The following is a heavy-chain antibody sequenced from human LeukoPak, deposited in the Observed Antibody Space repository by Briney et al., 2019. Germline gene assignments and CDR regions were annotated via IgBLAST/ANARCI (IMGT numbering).Heavy chain of an antibody. Sequence: GVSLRLSCAASGFTFSSYGMHWVRQAPGKGLEWVAVISYDGSNKYYADSVKGRFTISRDNSKNTLYLQMNSLRAEDTAVYYCATSGWNFDYWGQGTLVTVSS. V-gene: IGHV3-30*03. J-gene: IGHJ4*02. CDR2: ISYDGSNK. D-gene: IGHD6-19*01. CDR3: ATSGWNFDY. CDR1: GFTFSSYG.